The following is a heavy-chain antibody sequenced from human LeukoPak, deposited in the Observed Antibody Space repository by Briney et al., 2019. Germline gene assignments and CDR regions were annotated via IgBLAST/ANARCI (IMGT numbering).Heavy chain of an antibody. CDR1: GFTFSSYA. V-gene: IGHV3-23*01. CDR3: AKDRREEGDYKWFDS. D-gene: IGHD2-21*02. Sequence: GVSLRLSCAASGFTFSSYAMSWVRQAPGKGLEWVTAVSDGGRSTYYADSVKGRFTISRDNSKNTLYLEMNSLRVEDTAVYYCAKDRREEGDYKWFDSWGQGTQVTVSS. J-gene: IGHJ5*01. CDR2: VSDGGRST.